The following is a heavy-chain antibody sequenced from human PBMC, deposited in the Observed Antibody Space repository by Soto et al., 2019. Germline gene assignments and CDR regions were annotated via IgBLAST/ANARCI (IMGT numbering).Heavy chain of an antibody. J-gene: IGHJ4*02. Sequence: GGSLRLSCAASGFTFSSYGMHWVRQAPGKGLEWVAVISYDGSNKYYADSVKGRFTISRDNAKNTLYLQMNSLRAEDTAVYYCTRLAGVTTVTAAIDYWGQGTLVTVSS. CDR3: TRLAGVTTVTAAIDY. CDR1: GFTFSSYG. D-gene: IGHD4-17*01. CDR2: ISYDGSNK. V-gene: IGHV3-30*03.